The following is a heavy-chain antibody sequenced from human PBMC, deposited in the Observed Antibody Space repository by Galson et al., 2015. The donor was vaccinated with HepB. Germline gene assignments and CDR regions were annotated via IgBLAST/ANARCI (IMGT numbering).Heavy chain of an antibody. D-gene: IGHD5-18*01. CDR3: ARGFSYSFDY. J-gene: IGHJ4*02. Sequence: CAISGDSVSSNTVAWNWIRQPPSRGLEWLGRTYYRSKWYNQHAISVKSRITVSPDTSKNQFSLQLNSVTPEDTAVYYCARGFSYSFDYWGQGTLVTVSS. CDR2: TYYRSKWYN. CDR1: GDSVSSNTVA. V-gene: IGHV6-1*01.